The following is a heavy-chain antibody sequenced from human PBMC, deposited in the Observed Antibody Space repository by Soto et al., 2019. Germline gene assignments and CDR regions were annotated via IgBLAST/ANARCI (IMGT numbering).Heavy chain of an antibody. CDR2: IYYSGST. CDR1: GGSVSSGSYY. Sequence: QVHLQESGPGLVKPSETLSLTCTVSGGSVSSGSYYWSWIRQPPGKVLEWIWYIYYSGSTNYNPSLMSRLTISVDTSKNQCSLKLSSVTAADTAVYYCARGVPYSYGYVSWFDPWGQGTLVTVSS. D-gene: IGHD5-18*01. J-gene: IGHJ5*02. CDR3: ARGVPYSYGYVSWFDP. V-gene: IGHV4-61*01.